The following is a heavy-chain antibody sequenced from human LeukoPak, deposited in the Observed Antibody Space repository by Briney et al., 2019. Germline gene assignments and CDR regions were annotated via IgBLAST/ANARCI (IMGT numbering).Heavy chain of an antibody. Sequence: ASETLSLTCTVSGGSISSYYWSWIRQPPGKGLEWIGYIYYSGSTNYNPSLKSRVTISVDTSRNQFPLKLSSVTAADTAVYYCARTYGDYYLRFLTFDYWGQGTLVTVSS. CDR1: GGSISSYY. CDR3: ARTYGDYYLRFLTFDY. J-gene: IGHJ4*02. V-gene: IGHV4-59*01. D-gene: IGHD4-17*01. CDR2: IYYSGST.